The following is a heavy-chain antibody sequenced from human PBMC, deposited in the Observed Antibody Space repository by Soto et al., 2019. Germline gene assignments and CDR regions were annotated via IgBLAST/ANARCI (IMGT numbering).Heavy chain of an antibody. CDR2: INIYGSST. CDR3: ARGWIGDPNDAFDI. Sequence: PGGSLRLSCAASGFTFSRHWMHWVRQAPGKGLVWVSRINIYGSSTDYADSVKGRFTISRDNAKNTLYLQMNSLRVEDTAVYYCARGWIGDPNDAFDIWGQGTMVTVSS. V-gene: IGHV3-74*01. J-gene: IGHJ3*02. D-gene: IGHD2-2*03. CDR1: GFTFSRHW.